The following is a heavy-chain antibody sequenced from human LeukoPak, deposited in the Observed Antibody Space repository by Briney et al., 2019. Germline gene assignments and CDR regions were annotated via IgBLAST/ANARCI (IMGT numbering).Heavy chain of an antibody. CDR3: AGTRPNYYYYYMDV. D-gene: IGHD2-2*01. V-gene: IGHV1-2*06. CDR2: INPNSGGT. CDR1: GYTFTGYY. J-gene: IGHJ6*03. Sequence: ASVKVSCXASGYTFTGYYMHWVRQAPGQGLEWMGRINPNSGGTNYAQKFQGRVTMTRDTSISTAYMELSRLRSDDTAVYYCAGTRPNYYYYYMDVWGKGTTVTVSS.